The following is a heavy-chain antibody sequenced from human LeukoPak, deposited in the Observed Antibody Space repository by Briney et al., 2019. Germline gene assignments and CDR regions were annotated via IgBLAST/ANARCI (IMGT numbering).Heavy chain of an antibody. J-gene: IGHJ4*02. CDR1: GGSVTDYY. CDR2: IYYTGT. D-gene: IGHD2-15*01. Sequence: SETLSLTCTVSGGSVTDYYWSWIRQSPGKGLEWIGYIYYTGTSYNPSLKSRVTISVDTSKQQFSLKVTSMTAADTAVYFCARDNVVDATSGIDYWGQGTLVTVSS. V-gene: IGHV4-59*02. CDR3: ARDNVVDATSGIDY.